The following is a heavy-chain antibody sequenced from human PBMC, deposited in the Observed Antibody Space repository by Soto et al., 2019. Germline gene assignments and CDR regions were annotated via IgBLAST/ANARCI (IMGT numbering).Heavy chain of an antibody. CDR3: ARLSPQIVVVPAAIYYYYYGMDV. J-gene: IGHJ6*02. CDR1: GYSFTSYW. D-gene: IGHD2-2*01. Sequence: GESLKISCKGSGYSFTSYWIGWVRQMPGKGLEWMGIIYPGDSDTRYSPSFQGQVTISADKSISTAYLQWSSLKASDTAMYYCARLSPQIVVVPAAIYYYYYGMDVWGQGTTVTV. V-gene: IGHV5-51*01. CDR2: IYPGDSDT.